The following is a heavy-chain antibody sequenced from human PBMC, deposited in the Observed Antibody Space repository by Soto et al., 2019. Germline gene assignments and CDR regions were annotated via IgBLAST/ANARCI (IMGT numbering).Heavy chain of an antibody. Sequence: GAPVKVSCKASGYTFTSYGISWVRQAPGQGLEWMGWISAYNGNTNYAQKLQGRVTMTTDTSTSTAYMELRSLRSDDTAVYYCARSELTTVTHYYYYGMDVWGQGTTVTVSS. V-gene: IGHV1-18*01. D-gene: IGHD4-4*01. CDR3: ARSELTTVTHYYYYGMDV. CDR1: GYTFTSYG. J-gene: IGHJ6*02. CDR2: ISAYNGNT.